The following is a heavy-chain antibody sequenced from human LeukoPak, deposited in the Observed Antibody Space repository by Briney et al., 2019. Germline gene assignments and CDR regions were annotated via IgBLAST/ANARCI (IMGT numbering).Heavy chain of an antibody. D-gene: IGHD3-22*01. CDR1: GGSISSSSYY. Sequence: SETLSLTCTVSGGSISSSSYYWGWTRQPPGKGLEWIGSIYYSGSTYYNPSLKSRVTISVDTSKNQFSLKLSSVTAADTAVYYCARHPSHDSSGYSDYWGQGTLVTVSS. CDR2: IYYSGST. V-gene: IGHV4-39*01. CDR3: ARHPSHDSSGYSDY. J-gene: IGHJ4*02.